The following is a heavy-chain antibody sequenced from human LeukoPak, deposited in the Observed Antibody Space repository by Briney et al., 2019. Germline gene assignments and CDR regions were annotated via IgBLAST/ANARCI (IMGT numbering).Heavy chain of an antibody. CDR1: APSFSGKY. CDR3: ARGYKLPGYCSSTSCYRRNLWFHP. V-gene: IGHV4-34*01. CDR2: INHIGTT. J-gene: IGHJ5*02. D-gene: IGHD2-2*02. Sequence: SESLSPTCPLYAPSFSGKYWSWIRQPPGKGLEWIGEINHIGTTNYNPSLKSRVTISVDTSKNQFSLKLSSVTAADTAVYYCARGYKLPGYCSSTSCYRRNLWFHPWRQGTLVTVSS.